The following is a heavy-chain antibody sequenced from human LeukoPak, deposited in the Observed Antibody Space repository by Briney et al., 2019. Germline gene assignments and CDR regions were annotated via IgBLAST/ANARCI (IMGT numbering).Heavy chain of an antibody. V-gene: IGHV1-69*13. J-gene: IGHJ4*02. Sequence: SVKVSCKASGGTFSSYAISWVRQAPGQGLEWMGGIIPIFGTANYAQKFQGRVTITADESTSTAYMELSSLRSEDTAVYYCARLGYYDILTGYDADYWGQGTLSPSPQ. CDR3: ARLGYYDILTGYDADY. D-gene: IGHD3-9*01. CDR1: GGTFSSYA. CDR2: IIPIFGTA.